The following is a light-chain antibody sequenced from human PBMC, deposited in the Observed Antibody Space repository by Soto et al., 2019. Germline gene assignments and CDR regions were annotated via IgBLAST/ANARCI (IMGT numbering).Light chain of an antibody. J-gene: IGLJ3*02. Sequence: QLVLTQSPSASASLGASVKLTCTLSSGHSSNVIAWLQQHPGKGPRYLMTLNSDGSHNKGDGIPDRFSGSSSGAERYLTISSLQSEDEADYYCQTWGSGIQVFGGGTKVTVL. V-gene: IGLV4-69*01. CDR3: QTWGSGIQV. CDR1: SGHSSNV. CDR2: LNSDGSH.